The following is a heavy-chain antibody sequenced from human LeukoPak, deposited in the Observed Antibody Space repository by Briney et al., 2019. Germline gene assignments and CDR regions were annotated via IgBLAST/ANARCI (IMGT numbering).Heavy chain of an antibody. V-gene: IGHV4-30-4*01. CDR3: ARDHDREGFCFDY. J-gene: IGHJ4*02. CDR2: IYYSGST. CDR1: GGSISSGDYY. Sequence: PSETLSLTCAVSGGSISSGDYYLSWIRQPPGKGLAWIGYIYYSGSTYYNPSLKSRVTISVDTSKNQFSLKLSSVTAADTAVYYRARDHDREGFCFDYWGQGTLVTVSS. D-gene: IGHD1-1*01.